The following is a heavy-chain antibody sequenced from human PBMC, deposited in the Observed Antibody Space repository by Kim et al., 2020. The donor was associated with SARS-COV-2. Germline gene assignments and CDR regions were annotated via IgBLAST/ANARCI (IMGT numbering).Heavy chain of an antibody. V-gene: IGHV3-13*04. CDR1: GFTFSSYD. J-gene: IGHJ4*02. CDR3: ARVRGIAAAGTNEEY. CDR2: IGTAGDT. D-gene: IGHD6-13*01. Sequence: GGSLRLSCAASGFTFSSYDMHWVRQATGKGLEWVSAIGTAGDTYYPGSVKGRFTISRENAKNSLYLQMNSLRAGDTAVYYCARVRGIAAAGTNEEYWGQGTLVTVSS.